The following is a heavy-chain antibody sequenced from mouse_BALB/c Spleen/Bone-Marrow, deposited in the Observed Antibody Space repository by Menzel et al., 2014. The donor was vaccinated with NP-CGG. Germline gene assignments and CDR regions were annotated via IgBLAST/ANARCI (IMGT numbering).Heavy chain of an antibody. CDR2: IRSKSNNYAT. V-gene: IGHV10-1*02. D-gene: IGHD2-3*01. CDR1: GFTFNAYA. Sequence: EVKLMESGGGLVQPKGSLKLSCAASGFTFNAYAMNWVRQAPGKGLEWVARIRSKSNNYATYYADSVKGRFIISRDDSQSMLYLQMNNLKTEDTAMYYCVSPYEPAWFVYWGQGTLVTASA. J-gene: IGHJ3*01. CDR3: VSPYEPAWFVY.